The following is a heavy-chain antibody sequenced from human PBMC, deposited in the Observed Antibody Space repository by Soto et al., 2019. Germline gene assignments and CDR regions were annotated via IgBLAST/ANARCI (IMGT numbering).Heavy chain of an antibody. CDR2: ITHNGGVA. J-gene: IGHJ3*01. CDR3: VGDYGGLEGFDV. D-gene: IGHD4-17*01. Sequence: QLLESGGDLVQPGGSLSLSCVVSGVTFTDYSMAWVRQTPGKGLEWVSGITHNGGVAYYAASAKGRFTISRDSSKNTVFLQMNSLGVEDTATYYCVGDYGGLEGFDVWGRGTMVTVSS. V-gene: IGHV3-23*01. CDR1: GVTFTDYS.